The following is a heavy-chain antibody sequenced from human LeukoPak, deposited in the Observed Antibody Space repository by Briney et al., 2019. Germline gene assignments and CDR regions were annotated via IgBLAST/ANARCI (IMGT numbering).Heavy chain of an antibody. Sequence: SETLSLTCTVSGGSISNRSYYWGWIRQPLGKRLEWIGSVYYSGSPYHNPSLKSRVTMSVDASKNQFSLKLNSVTAADTAVYFCTRLLHDSRGYYYFDYWGQGTLATVSS. J-gene: IGHJ4*01. CDR2: VYYSGSP. CDR1: GGSISNRSYY. V-gene: IGHV4-39*01. D-gene: IGHD3-22*01. CDR3: TRLLHDSRGYYYFDY.